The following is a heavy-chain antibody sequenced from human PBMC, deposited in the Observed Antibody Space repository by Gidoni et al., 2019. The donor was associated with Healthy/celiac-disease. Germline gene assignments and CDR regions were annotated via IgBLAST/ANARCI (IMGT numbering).Heavy chain of an antibody. Sequence: QMQLVQSGAEVKKTGSSVKVSCKASGYTFTYRYLHWVRQAPGQALEWMGWITPFNGNTNYAQKFQDRVTITRDRSMSTAYMELSSLSSEDTAMYYCARYDTVSRAFDIWGQGTMVTVSS. CDR2: ITPFNGNT. CDR3: ARYDTVSRAFDI. V-gene: IGHV1-45*02. CDR1: GYTFTYRY. J-gene: IGHJ3*02. D-gene: IGHD4-17*01.